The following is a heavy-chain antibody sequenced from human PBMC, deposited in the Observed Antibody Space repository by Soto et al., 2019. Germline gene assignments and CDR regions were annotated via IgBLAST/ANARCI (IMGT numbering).Heavy chain of an antibody. J-gene: IGHJ6*02. V-gene: IGHV3-30*18. CDR1: GFTFSSYG. CDR3: AKVMMVAGYYYYGMDV. CDR2: ISYDGSNK. D-gene: IGHD6-19*01. Sequence: GGSLRLSCAASGFTFSSYGMHWVRQAPGKGLEWVAVISYDGSNKYYADSVKGRFTISRDNSKNTLYLQMNSLRAEDTAVYYCAKVMMVAGYYYYGMDVWGQGTTVTVSS.